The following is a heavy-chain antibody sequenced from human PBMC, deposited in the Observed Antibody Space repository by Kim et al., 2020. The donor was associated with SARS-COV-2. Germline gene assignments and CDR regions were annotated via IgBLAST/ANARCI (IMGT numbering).Heavy chain of an antibody. J-gene: IGHJ3*02. D-gene: IGHD1-1*01. V-gene: IGHV6-1*01. CDR2: TYYRSKWYN. Sequence: SQTLSLTCAISGDSVSSNSAAWNWIRQSPSRGLEWLGRTYYRSKWYNDYAVSVKSRITINPDTSKNQFSLQLNSVTPEDTAVYYCARSLRERSGTSRVDAFDIWGQGTMVTVSS. CDR3: ARSLRERSGTSRVDAFDI. CDR1: GDSVSSNSAA.